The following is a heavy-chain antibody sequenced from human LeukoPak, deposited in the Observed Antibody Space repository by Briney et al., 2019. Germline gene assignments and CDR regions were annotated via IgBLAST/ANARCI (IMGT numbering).Heavy chain of an antibody. CDR2: ISDRGRT. Sequence: ASETLSFTCAVYGGSVRGYYWSWIRQPPGKGLEWIGEISDRGRTHYNPSLESRVSMSVDTSKNQFALQLNSVTAADTAVYYCARVPLRFLEPFDYWGQGILVTVSS. J-gene: IGHJ4*02. D-gene: IGHD3-3*01. CDR3: ARVPLRFLEPFDY. CDR1: GGSVRGYY. V-gene: IGHV4-34*01.